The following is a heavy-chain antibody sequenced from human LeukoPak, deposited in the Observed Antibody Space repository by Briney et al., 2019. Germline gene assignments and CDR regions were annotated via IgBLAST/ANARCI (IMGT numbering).Heavy chain of an antibody. CDR1: GFTFSSYG. CDR2: IWYDGSNK. D-gene: IGHD6-19*01. J-gene: IGHJ6*02. Sequence: GGSLRLSCAASGFTFSSYGMHWVRQAPGKGLEWVAVIWYDGSNKYYADSVKGRFTISRDNSKNTLYLQMNSLRAEDTAVYYCASSHSYSSGWYYYYGMDVWGQGTTVTVSS. V-gene: IGHV3-33*01. CDR3: ASSHSYSSGWYYYYGMDV.